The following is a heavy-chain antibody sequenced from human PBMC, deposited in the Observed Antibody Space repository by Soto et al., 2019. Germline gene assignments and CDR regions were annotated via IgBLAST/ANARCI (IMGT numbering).Heavy chain of an antibody. D-gene: IGHD3-22*01. Sequence: PGGSLRLSCAASGFTFSDYSMNWVRQAPGKGLEWVSYISSLSSSIYYADSVKGRFTISRDKSMNTLYLQMNSLRAEDTAVYYCARDAFAYDTRPNYFDYWGQGTLVTVSS. CDR1: GFTFSDYS. J-gene: IGHJ4*02. CDR2: ISSLSSSI. CDR3: ARDAFAYDTRPNYFDY. V-gene: IGHV3-48*01.